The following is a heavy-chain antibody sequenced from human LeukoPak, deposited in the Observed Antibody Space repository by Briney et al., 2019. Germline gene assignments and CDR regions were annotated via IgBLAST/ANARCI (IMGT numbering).Heavy chain of an antibody. CDR2: VHYSGST. CDR3: ARLFFVNDT. Sequence: SETLSLTCTVSGASISNSAYYWLWIRQPPGEGLECIGTVHYSGSTFYNPSLKSRVNISVDTSKNQFSLQLSSVTAADTAVYYCARLFFVNDTWGQGTLVTVSS. V-gene: IGHV4-39*01. CDR1: GASISNSAYY. J-gene: IGHJ5*02. D-gene: IGHD3-3*01.